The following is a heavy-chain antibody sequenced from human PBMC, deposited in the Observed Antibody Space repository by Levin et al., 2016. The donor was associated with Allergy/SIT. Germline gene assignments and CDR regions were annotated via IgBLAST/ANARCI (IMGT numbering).Heavy chain of an antibody. CDR2: IKRKIDGETT. V-gene: IGHV3-15*01. Sequence: GESLKISCAASGFVFSDVWMTWVRQAPGKGLEWVGRIKRKIDGETTEYAAAVKGRFTISRDDSKNTVFLHMNSLKIEDSAVYYCATGDCGDGFSCHAFDIWGQGTMLTVSS. CDR3: ATGDCGDGFSCHAFDI. D-gene: IGHD2-21*01. J-gene: IGHJ3*02. CDR1: GFVFSDVW.